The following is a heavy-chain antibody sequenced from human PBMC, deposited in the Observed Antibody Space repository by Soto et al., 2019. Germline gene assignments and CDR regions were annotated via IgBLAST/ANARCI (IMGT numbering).Heavy chain of an antibody. J-gene: IGHJ4*02. V-gene: IGHV5-51*01. Sequence: VESLTISCQTSGDKFTSYWITWVLQMPGKGLECVAIINPADSDMRYSPSFQGHVTVSADRSKSTVYLNWSSLKASDTSTYLCARQTSWFGELSLDYWGQGTQVTVS. CDR1: GDKFTSYW. CDR2: INPADSDM. CDR3: ARQTSWFGELSLDY. D-gene: IGHD3-10*01.